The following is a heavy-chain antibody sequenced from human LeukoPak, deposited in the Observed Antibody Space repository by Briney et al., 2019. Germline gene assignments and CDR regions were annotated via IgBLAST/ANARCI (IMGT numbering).Heavy chain of an antibody. V-gene: IGHV3-30*03. D-gene: IGHD5-18*01. CDR1: GFTFSRYG. CDR3: ARGRTGYSYGYDY. CDR2: ISYDGRNK. Sequence: GGSLRLSCAASGFTFSRYGMHWVRQAPGKGLEWVAVISYDGRNKYYADSVKGRFTISRDDSKNTLDLQMNSLRAEDTAVYYCARGRTGYSYGYDYWGQGTLVTVSS. J-gene: IGHJ4*02.